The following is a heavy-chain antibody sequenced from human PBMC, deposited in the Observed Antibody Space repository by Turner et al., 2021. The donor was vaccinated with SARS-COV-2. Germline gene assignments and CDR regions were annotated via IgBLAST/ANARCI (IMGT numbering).Heavy chain of an antibody. CDR1: GGSITSSTYY. CDR2: IFSSGST. Sequence: QLQLQESGQGLVKPSETLSLTCTVSGGSITSSTYYWGWLRQPPGKGLDWIGSIFSSGSTYYNPSLKSRVTISVDTSKNQFSLKLTSVTAADTAVYYCARSYHTYYFDYWGQGTLGTVSS. CDR3: ARSYHTYYFDY. D-gene: IGHD2-2*01. V-gene: IGHV4-39*01. J-gene: IGHJ4*02.